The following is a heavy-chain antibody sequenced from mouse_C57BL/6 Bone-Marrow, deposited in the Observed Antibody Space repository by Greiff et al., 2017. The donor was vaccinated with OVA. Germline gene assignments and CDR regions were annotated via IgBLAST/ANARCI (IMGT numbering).Heavy chain of an antibody. J-gene: IGHJ4*01. CDR2: IDPSDSYT. D-gene: IGHD2-4*01. V-gene: IGHV1-69*01. Sequence: VQLQQPGAELVMPGASVKLSCKASGYTFTSYWMHWVKQRPRQGLEWIGEIDPSDSYTNYNQKFKGKSTLTVDKSSSTAYMQLSSLTSEDSAVYYCARSTYDHDMDYWGQGTSVTVSS. CDR1: GYTFTSYW. CDR3: ARSTYDHDMDY.